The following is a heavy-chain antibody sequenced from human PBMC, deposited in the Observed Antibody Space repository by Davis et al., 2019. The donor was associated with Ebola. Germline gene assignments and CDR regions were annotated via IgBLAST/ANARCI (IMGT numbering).Heavy chain of an antibody. V-gene: IGHV3-74*01. CDR2: IKSDGSTT. D-gene: IGHD2-15*01. Sequence: GESLKISCAASGFSFSSYWMHWVRQAPGKGLVWVSNIKSDGSTTNYADSVKGRFTISRDNAKSSLYLQMNSLRAEDTAVFYCVRGGSATAYWGQGTPVTVSS. J-gene: IGHJ1*01. CDR1: GFSFSSYW. CDR3: VRGGSATAY.